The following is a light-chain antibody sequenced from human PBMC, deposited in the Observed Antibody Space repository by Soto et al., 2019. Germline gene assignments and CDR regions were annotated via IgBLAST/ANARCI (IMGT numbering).Light chain of an antibody. J-gene: IGKJ4*01. CDR2: EVS. V-gene: IGKV2D-29*01. CDR3: LQSLHFPLT. Sequence: DIVMTQTPLSLSVTPGQSASISCRSSQTLLHSNGKSYLYWYLQKAGQAPQLLIYEVSNRFSGVRDRFSGSGSGTDFTLTISRVEAEDVGVYYCLQSLHFPLTFGGGTKVEIK. CDR1: QTLLHSNGKSY.